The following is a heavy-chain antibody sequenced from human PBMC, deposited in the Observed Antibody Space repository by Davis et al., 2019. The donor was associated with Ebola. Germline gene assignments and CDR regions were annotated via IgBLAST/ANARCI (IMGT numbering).Heavy chain of an antibody. D-gene: IGHD1-1*01. CDR3: ARAQFPTTSDH. CDR1: GYTFTSYG. Sequence: VSVKVSCKASGYTFTSYGITWVRQAPGQGLEWMGWINPHNGNTNYAQNVQGRVIMTSDTATTTAYMEVGSLRSDDTAVYYCARAQFPTTSDHWGQGTLVTVSS. CDR2: INPHNGNT. J-gene: IGHJ4*02. V-gene: IGHV1-18*04.